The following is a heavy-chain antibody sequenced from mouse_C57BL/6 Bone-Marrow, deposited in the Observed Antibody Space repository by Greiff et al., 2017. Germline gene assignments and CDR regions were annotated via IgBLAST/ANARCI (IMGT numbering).Heavy chain of an antibody. V-gene: IGHV8-8*01. CDR1: GFSLSTFGMG. Sequence: QVTLKESGPGILQPSQTLSLTCSFSGFSLSTFGMGVGWIRQPSGKGLEWLAHIWWDDDTYYNPALKRRLTISKDTSKNQVFRKSANVDTADTATYYCARMRGYYGSSYVGGAMDYWGQGTSVTGAS. J-gene: IGHJ4*01. D-gene: IGHD1-1*01. CDR3: ARMRGYYGSSYVGGAMDY. CDR2: IWWDDDT.